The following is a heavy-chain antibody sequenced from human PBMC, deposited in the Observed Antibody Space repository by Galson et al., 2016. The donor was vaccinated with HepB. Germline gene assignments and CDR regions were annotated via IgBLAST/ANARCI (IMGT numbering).Heavy chain of an antibody. Sequence: SLRLSCAASGFTFSSYGMHWVRQAPGKGLEWVAVMWADGVKKYCADSVKGRFTISRDTSKNTVYLQMNSLRAEDTAIYFCARDLSYGSNWFDPRGQVTLVTVSS. CDR3: ARDLSYGSNWFDP. J-gene: IGHJ5*02. D-gene: IGHD3-16*02. CDR1: GFTFSSYG. V-gene: IGHV3-33*01. CDR2: MWADGVKK.